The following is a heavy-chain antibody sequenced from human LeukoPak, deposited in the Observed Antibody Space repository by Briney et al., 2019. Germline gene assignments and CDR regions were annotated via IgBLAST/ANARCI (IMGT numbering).Heavy chain of an antibody. CDR1: GGSFSGYY. V-gene: IGHV4-34*01. Sequence: SETLSLTCAVYGGSFSGYYWSWIRQPPGKGLEWIGEINHSGSTNYNPSLKSRVTISVDTSKNQFSLKLSSVTAADTAVYYCARRLVGAADFDYWGQGTLVTVSS. D-gene: IGHD1-26*01. CDR3: ARRLVGAADFDY. CDR2: INHSGST. J-gene: IGHJ4*02.